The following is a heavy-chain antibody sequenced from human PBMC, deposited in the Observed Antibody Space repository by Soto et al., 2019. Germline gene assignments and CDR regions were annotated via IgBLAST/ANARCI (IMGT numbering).Heavy chain of an antibody. D-gene: IGHD3-10*01. V-gene: IGHV3-21*01. CDR1: GFTFSSYS. CDR3: AREWAQHGSGPYYHYGMDV. CDR2: ISSSSSYI. J-gene: IGHJ6*02. Sequence: PGGSLRLSCAASGFTFSSYSMNWVRQAPGKGLEWVSSISSSSSYIYYADSVKGRFTISRDNAKNSLYLQMNSLRAEDTAVYYCAREWAQHGSGPYYHYGMDVWDQGTTGTVSS.